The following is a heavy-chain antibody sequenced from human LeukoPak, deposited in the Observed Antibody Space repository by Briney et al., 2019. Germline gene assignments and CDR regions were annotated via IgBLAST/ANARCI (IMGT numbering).Heavy chain of an antibody. Sequence: GGSLRLSCAASGFTFSNYAMMWVRQAPGKGLEWVSALSGSGSNTYYADSVKGRFTISRDNSKKTLYLQMNSLRAEDTAVYYCARVGVGMYHFDHWGQGTLVTVSS. CDR3: ARVGVGMYHFDH. J-gene: IGHJ4*02. CDR1: GFTFSNYA. V-gene: IGHV3-23*01. CDR2: LSGSGSNT. D-gene: IGHD2-2*01.